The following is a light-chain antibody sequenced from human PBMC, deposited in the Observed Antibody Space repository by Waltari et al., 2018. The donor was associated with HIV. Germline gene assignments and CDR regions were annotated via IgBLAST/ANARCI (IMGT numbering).Light chain of an antibody. Sequence: SYELPQPPSVSVSPGQTASIPCSGDQLGDKFVCWYQQRPGQPPLLVMYQDSKRPSGIPEGFSGSNSGNTVTLTITGTQSRDEADYYCQAWDRSVVFGGGTKLTVL. CDR1: QLGDKF. CDR2: QDS. J-gene: IGLJ2*01. CDR3: QAWDRSVV. V-gene: IGLV3-1*01.